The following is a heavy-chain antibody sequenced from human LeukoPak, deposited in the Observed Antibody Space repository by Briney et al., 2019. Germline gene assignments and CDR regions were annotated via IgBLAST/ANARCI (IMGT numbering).Heavy chain of an antibody. CDR2: ISSSGSTI. V-gene: IGHV3-48*03. D-gene: IGHD6-13*01. CDR1: GFTFSSYE. Sequence: TGGSLRLSCAASGFTFSSYEMNWVRQAPGKGLEWVSYISSSGSTIYYADSVKGRFTISRDNAKNSLYLQMNSLRAEDTAVYYCAREGASSWSRMDYWGQGTLVTVSS. CDR3: AREGASSWSRMDY. J-gene: IGHJ4*02.